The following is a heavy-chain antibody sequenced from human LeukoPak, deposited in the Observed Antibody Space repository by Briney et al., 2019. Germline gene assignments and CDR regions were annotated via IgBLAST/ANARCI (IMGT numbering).Heavy chain of an antibody. J-gene: IGHJ5*02. V-gene: IGHV4-39*07. CDR1: GGSVTSGIYH. D-gene: IGHD3-16*01. CDR2: VYFDGGT. Sequence: PSETLSLTCSVSGGSVTSGIYHWGWIRQSPGKGLEWIESVYFDGGTHYNPSLQSRVTISIDTSKNQFSLRLSSVTAADTALYYCARDHYYDGRGRFDPWGQGTLVTVSS. CDR3: ARDHYYDGRGRFDP.